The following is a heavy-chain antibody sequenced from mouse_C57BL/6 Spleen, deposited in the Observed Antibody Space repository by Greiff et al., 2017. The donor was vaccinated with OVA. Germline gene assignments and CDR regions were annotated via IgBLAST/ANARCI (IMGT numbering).Heavy chain of an antibody. CDR2: IWSGGST. Sequence: QVQLQQSGPGLVQPSQSLSITCTVSGFSLTSYGVHWVRQSPGKGLEWLGVIWSGGSTDYNAAFISRLSISKDNSTSQVFFKMNSLQADDTAIYYCARREEGTTVVGYFDVWGTGTTVTVSS. V-gene: IGHV2-2*01. D-gene: IGHD1-1*01. CDR1: GFSLTSYG. CDR3: ARREEGTTVVGYFDV. J-gene: IGHJ1*03.